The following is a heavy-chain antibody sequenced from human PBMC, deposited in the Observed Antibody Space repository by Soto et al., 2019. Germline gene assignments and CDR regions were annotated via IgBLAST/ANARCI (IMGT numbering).Heavy chain of an antibody. Sequence: QVQLQQWGAGLLKPSETLSLTCVVYGGSFSGYYWSWIRQPPGKGLEWIGEINHSGSTNYNPSLKNRVTISVDTSKNQFSLKLSSVTAADTAVYYCARGPHIVVVPAASHVGYYMDVWGKGTTVTVSS. J-gene: IGHJ6*03. D-gene: IGHD2-2*01. V-gene: IGHV4-34*01. CDR2: INHSGST. CDR1: GGSFSGYY. CDR3: ARGPHIVVVPAASHVGYYMDV.